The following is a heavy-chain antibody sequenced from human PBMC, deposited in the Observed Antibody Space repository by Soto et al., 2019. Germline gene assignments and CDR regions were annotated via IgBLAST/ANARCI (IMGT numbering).Heavy chain of an antibody. J-gene: IGHJ4*02. CDR2: ISWEGGST. D-gene: IGHD6-13*01. CDR3: EKGLGKQQLFFTPEH. Sequence: PGGSLRLSCAASGFSFDDFTMYWVRQAPGKGLECVSLISWEGGSTFYAASVKGRFTISRDNSKNSLYLQMSSLRSEDTALYYCEKGLGKQQLFFTPEHWGEGTLVTVYS. CDR1: GFSFDDFT. V-gene: IGHV3-43*01.